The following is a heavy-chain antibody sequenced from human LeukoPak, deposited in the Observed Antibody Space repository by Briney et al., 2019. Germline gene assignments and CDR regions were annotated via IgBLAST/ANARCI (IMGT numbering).Heavy chain of an antibody. J-gene: IGHJ3*02. CDR1: GFTFSSYS. Sequence: LPGGSLRLSCAASGFTFSSYSMNWVRQAPGKGLEWVSYISSSSSTIYYADSVKGRFTISRDNAKNSLYLQMNSLRDEDTAVYYCARDGPLGYGYFDAFDIWGQGTMVTVSS. V-gene: IGHV3-48*02. CDR2: ISSSSSTI. CDR3: ARDGPLGYGYFDAFDI. D-gene: IGHD5-12*01.